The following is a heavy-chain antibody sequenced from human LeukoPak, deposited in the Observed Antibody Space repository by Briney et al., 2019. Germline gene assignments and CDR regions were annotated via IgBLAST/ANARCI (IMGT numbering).Heavy chain of an antibody. J-gene: IGHJ3*02. D-gene: IGHD3-22*01. Sequence: GGSLRLSCAASGFTFSSYSMNWVRQAPGKGLEWVSSISSSSSYIYYADSVKGRFTISRDNAKNSLYLQMNSLRAEDTAVYYCARYYYDSSGYYSAPDAFDIWGQGTMVTVSS. CDR3: ARYYYDSSGYYSAPDAFDI. V-gene: IGHV3-21*01. CDR2: ISSSSSYI. CDR1: GFTFSSYS.